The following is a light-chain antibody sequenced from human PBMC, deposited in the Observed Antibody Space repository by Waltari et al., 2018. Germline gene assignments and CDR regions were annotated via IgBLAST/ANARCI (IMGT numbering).Light chain of an antibody. J-gene: IGKJ1*01. CDR3: MQSLQALWT. CDR1: QSLPHRNGSSY. CDR2: LGS. Sequence: DMVMTKSPLSLPVTHGEPASTPCGSSQSLPHRNGSSYLDWYLQKPGQSPQLLIYLGSNRASGVPDRFSGSGSGTDFTLKISRVEAEDVGVYYCMQSLQALWTFGQGTKVEIK. V-gene: IGKV2-28*01.